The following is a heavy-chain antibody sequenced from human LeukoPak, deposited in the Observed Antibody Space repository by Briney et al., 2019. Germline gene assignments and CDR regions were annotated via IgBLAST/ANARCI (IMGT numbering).Heavy chain of an antibody. J-gene: IGHJ4*02. CDR3: ARDSSWAFDY. V-gene: IGHV3-21*06. D-gene: IGHD6-13*01. Sequence: GGSLRLSCAASGFTFSSYSMNWVRQAPGKGLEWVSPISSSSSYIYYADSVKGRFTISRDIAKNSVYLQMNSLRAEDTAVYYCARDSSWAFDYWGQGTLVTVSS. CDR1: GFTFSSYS. CDR2: ISSSSSYI.